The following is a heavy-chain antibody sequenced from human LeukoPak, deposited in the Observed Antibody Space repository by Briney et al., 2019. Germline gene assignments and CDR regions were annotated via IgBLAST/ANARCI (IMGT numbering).Heavy chain of an antibody. Sequence: GGSLRLSCAASGFTFSSYSMNWVRQAPGKGMEWVANIKQDGSEKYYVDSVKGRFTISRDNAKNSLYLQMNSLRAEDTAVYYCAREMFRWFDPWGQGTLVTVSS. CDR2: IKQDGSEK. J-gene: IGHJ5*02. CDR3: AREMFRWFDP. D-gene: IGHD3-10*02. V-gene: IGHV3-7*01. CDR1: GFTFSSYS.